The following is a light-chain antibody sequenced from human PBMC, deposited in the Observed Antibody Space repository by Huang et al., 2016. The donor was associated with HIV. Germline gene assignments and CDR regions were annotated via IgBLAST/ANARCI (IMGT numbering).Light chain of an antibody. V-gene: IGKV3-11*01. CDR1: QSVGNY. J-gene: IGKJ4*01. CDR2: ETS. CDR3: QQRISGVT. Sequence: IVLTQSPATLSWYPGGRVTLSCRASQSVGNYIAWYQQHPGQSPKLRSYETSNRAPGTPVRVSGSGSGTDFTLTISSLESEDFAVYYCQQRISGVTFGGGTKVQVK.